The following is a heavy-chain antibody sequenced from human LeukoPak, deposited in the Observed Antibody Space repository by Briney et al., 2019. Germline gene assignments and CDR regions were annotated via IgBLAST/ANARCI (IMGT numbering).Heavy chain of an antibody. CDR1: GGTFSSYA. Sequence: ASVKVSCKASGGTFSSYAISWVRQAPGQGLEWMGRIIPILGIANYAQKFQGRVTITADKSTSTAYMELSSLRSDDTAVYYCARVIAVAGVDYWGQGTLVTVSS. V-gene: IGHV1-69*04. CDR3: ARVIAVAGVDY. D-gene: IGHD6-19*01. CDR2: IIPILGIA. J-gene: IGHJ4*02.